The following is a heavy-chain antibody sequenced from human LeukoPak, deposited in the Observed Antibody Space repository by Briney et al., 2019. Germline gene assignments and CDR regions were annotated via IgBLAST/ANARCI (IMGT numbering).Heavy chain of an antibody. CDR3: ARRVYTGTWSAFDY. J-gene: IGHJ4*02. CDR1: GFTFSSYS. D-gene: IGHD6-13*01. Sequence: GSLRLSCAASGFTFSSYSMNWVRQAPGKGLEWVSAISGGGGDTYYADSVKGRFTISRDNSKNTLSLQMNSLRAEDTALYYCARRVYTGTWSAFDYWGQGTLVTVSS. CDR2: ISGGGGDT. V-gene: IGHV3-23*01.